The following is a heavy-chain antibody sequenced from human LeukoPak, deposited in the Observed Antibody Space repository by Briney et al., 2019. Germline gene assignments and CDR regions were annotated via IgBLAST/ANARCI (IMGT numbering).Heavy chain of an antibody. CDR2: ISSSSSTI. J-gene: IGHJ6*03. CDR1: GFTFSSYS. CDR3: AREESSKAAAGTVYYYMDV. Sequence: GGSLRLSCAASGFTFSSYSMNWVRQAPGKGLEWVSYISSSSSTIYYADSVKGRFTISRDNAKNTLYLQMNSLRAEDTAVYYCAREESSKAAAGTVYYYMDVWGKGTTVTVSS. D-gene: IGHD6-13*01. V-gene: IGHV3-48*04.